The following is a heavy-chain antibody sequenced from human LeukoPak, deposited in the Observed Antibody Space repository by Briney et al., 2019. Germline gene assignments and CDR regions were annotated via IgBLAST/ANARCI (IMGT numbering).Heavy chain of an antibody. CDR3: SRGAAGPRD. Sequence: GGSLRLSCAASGFAFSNFAMHWVRQAPGKGLEWVALISYDGSNKYYADSVKGRFTISRDNSKNTLYLQMNSLRAEDTAAYYCSRGAAGPRDWGQGTLVTVSS. CDR1: GFAFSNFA. J-gene: IGHJ4*02. V-gene: IGHV3-30*04. D-gene: IGHD6-13*01. CDR2: ISYDGSNK.